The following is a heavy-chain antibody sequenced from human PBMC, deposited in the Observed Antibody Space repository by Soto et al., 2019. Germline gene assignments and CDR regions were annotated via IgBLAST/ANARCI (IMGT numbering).Heavy chain of an antibody. J-gene: IGHJ4*02. D-gene: IGHD6-13*01. CDR1: GFTFSSYA. CDR3: ARGGAGTYFDY. Sequence: EVQLLDSGGGLVQPGGSLRLSCAASGFTFSSYAMNWVRQAPGKGLEWVSVISGSGDSTYYAESVKGRFTISRDNSESTPYLEMNSLRSEDTAVYYCARGGAGTYFDYWGQGTLVTVSS. CDR2: ISGSGDST. V-gene: IGHV3-23*01.